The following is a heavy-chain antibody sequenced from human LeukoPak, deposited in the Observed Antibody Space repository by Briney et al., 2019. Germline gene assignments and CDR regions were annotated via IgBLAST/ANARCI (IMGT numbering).Heavy chain of an antibody. CDR1: GDSVSSNSAA. Sequence: SQTLSLTCAISGDSVSSNSAAWNWIRQSPSRGLEWLGRTYYRSKWYNDYAVSVKSRITINPDTSKNQFSLQLNSVTPEDTAVYYCARDGHYDSSGYYLSWFDPWGQGTLVTVPS. CDR2: TYYRSKWYN. V-gene: IGHV6-1*01. CDR3: ARDGHYDSSGYYLSWFDP. J-gene: IGHJ5*02. D-gene: IGHD3-22*01.